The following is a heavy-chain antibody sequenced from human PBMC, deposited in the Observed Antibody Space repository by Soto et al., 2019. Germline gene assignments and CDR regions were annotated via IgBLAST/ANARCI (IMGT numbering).Heavy chain of an antibody. CDR2: INAGNGNT. Sequence: ASVKVSCKASGYSFTSYSIQWVRQAPGQRPEWMGCINAGNGNTKYSEMFRDRITISRDASASTAYMDLRGLTSEDTAIYYCAREHDFWSAYSPHXLCQATLDTVSX. V-gene: IGHV1-3*01. D-gene: IGHD3-3*01. CDR3: AREHDFWSAYSPHX. CDR1: GYSFTSYS. J-gene: IGHJ4*02.